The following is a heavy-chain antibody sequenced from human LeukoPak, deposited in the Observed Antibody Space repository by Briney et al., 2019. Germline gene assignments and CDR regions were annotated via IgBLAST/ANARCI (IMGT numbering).Heavy chain of an antibody. J-gene: IGHJ4*02. Sequence: GGSLRLSCAASGFTFSSYAMSWVRHAPGKGLGWVSAISGSGGSTYYADSVKGRFTTSRDNSKNTLYLQMTSLRAEDTAVYYCAKALGSGYYYDSSGSPVGYWGQGTLVTVSS. CDR1: GFTFSSYA. V-gene: IGHV3-23*01. CDR3: AKALGSGYYYDSSGSPVGY. D-gene: IGHD3-22*01. CDR2: ISGSGGST.